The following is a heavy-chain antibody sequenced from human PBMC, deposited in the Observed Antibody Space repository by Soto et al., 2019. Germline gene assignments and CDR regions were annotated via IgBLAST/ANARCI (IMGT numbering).Heavy chain of an antibody. Sequence: SETLSITCTVSGGSISSYYWSWIRQPPGKGLEWIGYIHYSGSTNYNPSLKSRVTISLDTSKNQFSLKLTSVTAADTAIYYCATNGYNYPNWFDPWGQGTLVTVSS. CDR2: IHYSGST. CDR1: GGSISSYY. CDR3: ATNGYNYPNWFDP. D-gene: IGHD3-22*01. V-gene: IGHV4-59*01. J-gene: IGHJ5*02.